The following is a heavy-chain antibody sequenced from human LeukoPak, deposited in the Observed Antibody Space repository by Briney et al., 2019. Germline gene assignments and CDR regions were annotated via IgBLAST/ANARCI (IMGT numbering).Heavy chain of an antibody. CDR1: GFTVSSNY. V-gene: IGHV3-66*01. J-gene: IGHJ4*02. CDR2: IYSGGST. D-gene: IGHD3-22*01. Sequence: GGSLRLSCAASGFTVSSNYMSWVRQAPGKGLEWVSVIYSGGSTYYADSVKGRFTISRDNSKNTLYLQMNSLRAEDTAVYYCARDRGTNYYDSSGYWDYWGQGTLVTVSS. CDR3: ARDRGTNYYDSSGYWDY.